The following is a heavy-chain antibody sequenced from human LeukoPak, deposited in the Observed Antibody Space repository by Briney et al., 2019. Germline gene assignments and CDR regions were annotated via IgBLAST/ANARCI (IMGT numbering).Heavy chain of an antibody. Sequence: SETLSLTCAVYGGSFSGYYWSWIRQPPGKGLEWIGEIHHSGSTNYNPSLKSRVTISVDTSKNQFSLKLSSVTAADTAVYYCARPYGDLRYFDYWGQGTLVTVSS. V-gene: IGHV4-34*01. CDR2: IHHSGST. J-gene: IGHJ4*02. D-gene: IGHD4-17*01. CDR3: ARPYGDLRYFDY. CDR1: GGSFSGYY.